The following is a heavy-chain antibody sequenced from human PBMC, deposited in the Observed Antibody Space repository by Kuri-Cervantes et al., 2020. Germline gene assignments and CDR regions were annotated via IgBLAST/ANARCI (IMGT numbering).Heavy chain of an antibody. V-gene: IGHV4-39*01. Sequence: GSLRLSCTASGGSISSSSYYWGWIRQPPGKGLEWIGSIYYSGSTYYNPSLKSRVTISVDTSKNQFSLKLSSVTAADTAVYYCARVGSRRASHFDYWGQGTLVTVSS. J-gene: IGHJ4*02. CDR3: ARVGSRRASHFDY. D-gene: IGHD2-15*01. CDR2: IYYSGST. CDR1: GGSISSSSYY.